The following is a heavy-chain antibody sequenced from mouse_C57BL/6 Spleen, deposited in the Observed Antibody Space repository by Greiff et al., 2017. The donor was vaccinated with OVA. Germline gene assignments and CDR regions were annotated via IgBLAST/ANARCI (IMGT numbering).Heavy chain of an antibody. D-gene: IGHD2-4*01. Sequence: VQLQQSGPELVKPGASVKMSCKASGYSFTGYYMNWVKQSPEKSLEWIGEINPSTGGTPYNQKFKAKATLTVDKSSSTAYMQLKSLTSEDSAVYDCARYGGLRRSGFDYWGQGTPLTVSS. CDR2: INPSTGGT. V-gene: IGHV1-42*01. CDR1: GYSFTGYY. J-gene: IGHJ2*01. CDR3: ARYGGLRRSGFDY.